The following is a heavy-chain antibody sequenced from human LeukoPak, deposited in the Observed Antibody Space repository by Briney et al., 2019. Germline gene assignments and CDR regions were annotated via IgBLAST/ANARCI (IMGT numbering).Heavy chain of an antibody. J-gene: IGHJ4*02. V-gene: IGHV4-34*01. CDR2: INHSGST. CDR3: ARPGSRGYCSSTSCSRTYYFDY. CDR1: GGSFSGYY. D-gene: IGHD2-2*01. Sequence: PSETLSLTRAVYGGSFSGYYWSWIRQPPGKGLEWIGEINHSGSTNYNPSLKSRVTISVDTSKNQFSLKLSSVTAADTAVYYCARPGSRGYCSSTSCSRTYYFDYWGQGTLVTVSS.